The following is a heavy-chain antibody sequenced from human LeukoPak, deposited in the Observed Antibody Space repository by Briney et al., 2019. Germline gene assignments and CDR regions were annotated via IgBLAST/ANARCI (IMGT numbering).Heavy chain of an antibody. D-gene: IGHD7-27*01. CDR1: GGSFSRYY. J-gene: IGHJ4*02. V-gene: IGHV4-34*01. CDR2: INHSGGT. CDR3: AMNWGTGRTLDY. Sequence: SETLSLTCAVYGGSFSRYYLSWIRQPPGKGLEWIGEINHSGGTNYNPSLKSRVTISVDTSKNQFSLKLSSVTAADTAVYYCAMNWGTGRTLDYWGQGTLVTVSS.